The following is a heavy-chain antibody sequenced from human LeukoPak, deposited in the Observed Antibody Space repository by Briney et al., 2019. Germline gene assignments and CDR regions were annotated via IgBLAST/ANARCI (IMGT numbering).Heavy chain of an antibody. D-gene: IGHD3-10*01. J-gene: IGHJ4*02. CDR1: GGSISSGGSY. CDR2: IYYSGST. Sequence: SQTLSLTCTVSGGSISSGGSYWSWIRHHPGKGLEWIGYIYYSGSTYYNPSLKSRVTISVDTSKNQFSLKLSSVTAADTAVYYCARGQVRGVIDYWGQGTLVTISS. CDR3: ARGQVRGVIDY. V-gene: IGHV4-31*03.